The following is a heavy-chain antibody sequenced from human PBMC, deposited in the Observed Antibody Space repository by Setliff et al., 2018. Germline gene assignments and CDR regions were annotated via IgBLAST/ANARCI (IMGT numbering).Heavy chain of an antibody. Sequence: SETLSLTCTVPGDSIRNYLWSWFRQPPGSRLEWIGYIYTTGSTSYNPSLKSRVTMSVDTSKNQFSLKMRSVTAADAALYYCARKDGDMWGQGTMVTVSS. J-gene: IGHJ3*02. CDR1: GDSIRNYL. D-gene: IGHD2-15*01. V-gene: IGHV4-4*08. CDR2: IYTTGST. CDR3: ARKDGDM.